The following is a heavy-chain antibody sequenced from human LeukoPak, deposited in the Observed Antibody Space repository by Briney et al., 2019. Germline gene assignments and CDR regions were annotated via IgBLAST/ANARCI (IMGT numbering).Heavy chain of an antibody. CDR3: TKDQRWDVPHYSDY. V-gene: IGHV3-23*01. CDR2: ISGSGGRT. Sequence: GGSLRLSCAASGFTFSTYAMSWVRQAPGKGLEWVSGISGSGGRTHYADSVKGRFTISRDNSKNTLDLQMNSLRAEDTATYYRTKDQRWDVPHYSDYWGQGTLVTVSS. CDR1: GFTFSTYA. J-gene: IGHJ4*02. D-gene: IGHD1-26*01.